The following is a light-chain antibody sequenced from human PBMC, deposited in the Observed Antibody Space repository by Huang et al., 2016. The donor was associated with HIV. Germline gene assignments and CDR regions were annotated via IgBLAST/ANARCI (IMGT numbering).Light chain of an antibody. CDR2: IET. V-gene: IGKV1-39*01. CDR3: QQSQNTPWT. CDR1: NNINSN. J-gene: IGKJ1*01. Sequence: DIQMTQSPSSLSASIGDRVTMTCRASNNINSNLNWYQQKPGKAPKLLIFIETYLASVVPSRFSGSGSGTHFTLTINGLQPEDLATYFCQQSQNTPWTFGQGSRLEIK.